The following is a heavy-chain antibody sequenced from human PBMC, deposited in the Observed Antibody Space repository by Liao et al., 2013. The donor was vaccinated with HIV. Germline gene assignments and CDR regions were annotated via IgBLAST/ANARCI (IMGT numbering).Heavy chain of an antibody. J-gene: IGHJ6*03. D-gene: IGHD6-13*01. CDR2: IYTSGST. CDR1: GGSISSGDYY. Sequence: QVQLQESGPGLVKPSQTLSLTCTVSGGSISSGDYYWSWIRQPPGKGLEWIGRIYTSGSTNYNPSLKSRVTMSVDTSKNQFSLKLSSVTAADTAVYYCARGIRIAAAVTPYYHYMDVWGKGTTVTVSS. CDR3: ARGIRIAAAVTPYYHYMDV. V-gene: IGHV4-61*02.